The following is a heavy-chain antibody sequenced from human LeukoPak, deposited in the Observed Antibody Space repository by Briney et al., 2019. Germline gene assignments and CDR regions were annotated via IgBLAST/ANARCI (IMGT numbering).Heavy chain of an antibody. CDR3: ARGCSSTSCYGSGSYNPYDY. J-gene: IGHJ4*02. Sequence: KPSETLSLTCTVSGGSISSYYWSWILQPPGKGLEWIGYIYYSGSTNYNPSLKSRVTISVDTSKNQFSLKLSSVTAADTAVYYCARGCSSTSCYGSGSYNPYDYWGQGTLVTVSS. CDR2: IYYSGST. V-gene: IGHV4-59*01. CDR1: GGSISSYY. D-gene: IGHD2-2*01.